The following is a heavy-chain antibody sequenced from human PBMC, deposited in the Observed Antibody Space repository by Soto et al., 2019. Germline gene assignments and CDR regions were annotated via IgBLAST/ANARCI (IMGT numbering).Heavy chain of an antibody. Sequence: SGPTLVNPTHTLTLTCTFSGFSLSTSGMCVSWIRQPPGKALEWLALIDWDDDKYYSTSPKTRLTISKDTSKNQVVLTMTNMDPVDTATYYCARIPLPQVGSYYYGMDVWGQGTTVTVSS. CDR2: IDWDDDK. V-gene: IGHV2-70*01. CDR3: ARIPLPQVGSYYYGMDV. J-gene: IGHJ6*02. CDR1: GFSLSTSGMC. D-gene: IGHD1-26*01.